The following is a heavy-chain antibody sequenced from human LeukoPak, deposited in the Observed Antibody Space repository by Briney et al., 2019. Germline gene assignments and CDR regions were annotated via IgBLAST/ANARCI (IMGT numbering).Heavy chain of an antibody. D-gene: IGHD3-10*01. J-gene: IGHJ5*02. V-gene: IGHV3-23*01. CDR1: GFTFSSYA. CDR3: AKDPSATSGNWFDP. Sequence: GGSLRLSCAASGFTFSSYAMSWVRQAPGKGLEWVSAISGSGDSTYYADSVKGRFTISRDNSKNTLYLQMNSLRAEDTAVYYCAKDPSATSGNWFDPWGQGTLVTVSS. CDR2: ISGSGDST.